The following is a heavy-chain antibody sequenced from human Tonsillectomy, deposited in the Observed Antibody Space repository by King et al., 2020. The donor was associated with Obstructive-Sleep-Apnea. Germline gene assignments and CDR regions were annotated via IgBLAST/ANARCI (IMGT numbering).Heavy chain of an antibody. CDR3: AHTRPCYHLLTAFDD. CDR1: GFSLTTTVVG. D-gene: IGHD3-9*01. CDR2: IYWDDDK. V-gene: IGHV2-5*02. J-gene: IGHJ4*02. Sequence: TLKESGPTLVKPTQTLTLTCTFSGFSLTTTVVGVGWIRQPPGKALEWLALIYWDDDKRYSPSLKSRLTITKDTSKNQVVLTMTNMDPVDTATYYCAHTRPCYHLLTAFDDWGQGTLVTASS.